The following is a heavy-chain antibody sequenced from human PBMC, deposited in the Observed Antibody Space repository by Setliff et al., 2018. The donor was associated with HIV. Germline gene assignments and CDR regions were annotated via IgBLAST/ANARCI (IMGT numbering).Heavy chain of an antibody. CDR1: GFNFNTDW. CDR3: ARRSGSYEYFEY. D-gene: IGHD3-10*01. V-gene: IGHV5-51*01. Sequence: GESLKISCTGSGFNFNTDWIVWVRQIPGKGLEWMGSIFPGDSDTRYSPSFQDQVTISVDKSISTAYLQWSSLKASDTAMYYCARRSGSYEYFEYWGQGTLVTVPS. CDR2: IFPGDSDT. J-gene: IGHJ4*02.